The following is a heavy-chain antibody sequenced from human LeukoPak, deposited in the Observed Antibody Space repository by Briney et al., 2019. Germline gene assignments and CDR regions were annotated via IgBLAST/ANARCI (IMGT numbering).Heavy chain of an antibody. J-gene: IGHJ6*03. CDR1: GDSITTSC. D-gene: IGHD3-16*01. CDR3: ARVGGGGMRFRHYMDV. Sequence: SETLSLTCSVSGDSITTSCWTWIRQSPGKGLEWIGYIYYPGSTLSNPSLKSRLSLSLHTSKNQFSLKLPSVTAADTATYYCARVGGGGMRFRHYMDVWGRGTPVTVSS. V-gene: IGHV4-59*01. CDR2: IYYPGST.